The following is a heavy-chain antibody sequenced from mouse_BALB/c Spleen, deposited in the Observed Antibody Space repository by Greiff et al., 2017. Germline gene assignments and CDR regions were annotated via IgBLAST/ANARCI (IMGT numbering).Heavy chain of an antibody. J-gene: IGHJ4*01. V-gene: IGHV3-6*02. Sequence: ESGPGLVKPSQSLSLTCSVTGYSITSGYYWNWIRQFPGNKLEWMGYISYDGSNNYNPSLKNRISITRDTSKNQFFLKLNSVTTEDTATYYCARDLYYGNYHYYAMDYWGQGTSVTVSS. CDR3: ARDLYYGNYHYYAMDY. D-gene: IGHD2-1*01. CDR1: GYSITSGYY. CDR2: ISYDGSN.